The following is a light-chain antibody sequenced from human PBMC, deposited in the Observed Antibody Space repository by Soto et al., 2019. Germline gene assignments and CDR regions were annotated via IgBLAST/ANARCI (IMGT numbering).Light chain of an antibody. V-gene: IGLV2-23*03. J-gene: IGLJ1*01. Sequence: QSVLTQPASVSGSPGQSITISCTGTSSDVGSYNLVSWYQQHPGKAPKLMIYECSKRPSGVSNRFAGSKSGNTASLTISGLQAEYEADYYCCSYAGSSTFYVFGTGTKVTVL. CDR1: SSDVGSYNL. CDR3: CSYAGSSTFYV. CDR2: ECS.